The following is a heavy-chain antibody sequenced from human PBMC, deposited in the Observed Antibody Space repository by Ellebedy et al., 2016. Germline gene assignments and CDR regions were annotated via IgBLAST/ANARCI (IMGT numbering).Heavy chain of an antibody. CDR1: GFTFSSYW. D-gene: IGHD5/OR15-5a*01. V-gene: IGHV3-74*01. Sequence: LSLTCAASGFTFSSYWMHWVRQAPGKGLVWVSRINSDGSSTSYADSVKGRFTIPRDNAKNTLYLQMNSPRAEDTGVYYCARGIGSGWFDPWGQGTLVTVSS. J-gene: IGHJ5*02. CDR3: ARGIGSGWFDP. CDR2: INSDGSST.